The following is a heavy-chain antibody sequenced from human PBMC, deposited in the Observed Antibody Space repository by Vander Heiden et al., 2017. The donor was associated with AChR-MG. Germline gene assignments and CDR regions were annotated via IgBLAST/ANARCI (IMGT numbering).Heavy chain of an antibody. J-gene: IGHJ6*02. V-gene: IGHV4-34*01. Sequence: QVQLQQWGAGLLKPSETLSLTCAVYGGSFSGYYWSWIRQPPGKGLEWIGEINHSGSTNYNPSLKSRVTISVDTSKNQFSLKLSSVTAADTAVYYCARGGLRKYYDFWSALDRPRNYGMDVWGQGTTVTVSS. CDR1: GGSFSGYY. CDR3: ARGGLRKYYDFWSALDRPRNYGMDV. D-gene: IGHD3-3*01. CDR2: INHSGST.